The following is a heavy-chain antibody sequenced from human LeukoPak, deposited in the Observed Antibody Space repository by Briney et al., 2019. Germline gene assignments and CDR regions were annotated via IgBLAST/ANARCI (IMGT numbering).Heavy chain of an antibody. CDR2: IWYDGSNK. D-gene: IGHD2-15*01. J-gene: IGHJ6*02. CDR1: GFTFSSYG. CDR3: ARDHGYCSGGSCYSGGVNYYYYGMDV. Sequence: PGGSLRLSCAASGFTFSSYGMHWVRQAPGKGLEWVAVIWYDGSNKYYADSVKGRFTISRDNSKNTLYLQMNSLRAEDTAVYYCARDHGYCSGGSCYSGGVNYYYYGMDVWGQGTTVTVSS. V-gene: IGHV3-33*01.